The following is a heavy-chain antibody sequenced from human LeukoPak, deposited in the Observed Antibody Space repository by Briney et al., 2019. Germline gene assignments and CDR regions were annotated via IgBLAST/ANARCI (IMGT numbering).Heavy chain of an antibody. Sequence: PGKSLRLSCAASGFTFSSFGMHWVRQAPGKGLEWVAVISYDGSIEYYGDSVKGRFTISRDNSKNTLYLQVNSLRAEDTAVYYCAKGGRITMVRGVDFDYWGQGTLVTVSS. CDR3: AKGGRITMVRGVDFDY. V-gene: IGHV3-30*18. D-gene: IGHD3-10*01. J-gene: IGHJ4*02. CDR2: ISYDGSIE. CDR1: GFTFSSFG.